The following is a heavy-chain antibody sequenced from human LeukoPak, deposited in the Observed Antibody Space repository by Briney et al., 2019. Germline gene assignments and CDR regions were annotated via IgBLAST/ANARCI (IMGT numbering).Heavy chain of an antibody. CDR1: GGSFSGYY. Sequence: PSETLSLTCAVYGGSFSGYYWSWIRQPPGKGLEWIGEINHSGSTNYNPSLKSRVTISVDTSKNQFSLKLSSVTAADTAVYYCARGAGGPLDYWGQGTLVTVSS. V-gene: IGHV4-34*01. J-gene: IGHJ4*02. CDR2: INHSGST. D-gene: IGHD3-16*01. CDR3: ARGAGGPLDY.